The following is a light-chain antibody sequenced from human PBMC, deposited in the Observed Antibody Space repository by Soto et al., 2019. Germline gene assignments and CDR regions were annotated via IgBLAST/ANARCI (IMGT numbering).Light chain of an antibody. J-gene: IGLJ1*01. CDR2: EGS. Sequence: QSALTQPASVSGSPGQSITISCTGTSSDVGSFNLVSWYQQHPGKAPKVMIYEGSKRPSGVSNRFSGSKSGNTASLTISGLQAEDEADYYCCSYAGFSTYVFGNGTKVTVL. CDR1: SSDVGSFNL. CDR3: CSYAGFSTYV. V-gene: IGLV2-23*01.